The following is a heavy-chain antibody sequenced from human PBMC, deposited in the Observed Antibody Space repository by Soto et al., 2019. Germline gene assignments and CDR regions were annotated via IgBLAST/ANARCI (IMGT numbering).Heavy chain of an antibody. CDR3: ARDKDRQQLGGNYYYILVV. CDR1: GGTFSTSA. CDR2: IMPVFATP. Sequence: QVQLMQSGAEVKKPGSSVKVSCKASGGTFSTSAISWVRQAPGEGLEWVGGIMPVFATPDYAQKFQGRVTISADESTTTAYLELTSLTTDDTAVYYCARDKDRQQLGGNYYYILVVWGQGTAITVSS. D-gene: IGHD3-3*02. J-gene: IGHJ6*02. V-gene: IGHV1-69*12.